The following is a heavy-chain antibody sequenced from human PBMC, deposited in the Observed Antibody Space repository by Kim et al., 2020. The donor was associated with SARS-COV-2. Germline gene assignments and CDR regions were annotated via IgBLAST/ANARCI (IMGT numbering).Heavy chain of an antibody. D-gene: IGHD4-17*01. CDR2: ISSNGGTT. CDR1: GFTFGDYA. CDR3: AKGPFVVCDYDPFDY. V-gene: IGHV3-23*01. Sequence: GGSLRLSCAASGFTFGDYAMSWVRQAPGKGLEWVLLISSNGGTTYNADSARAQCTISRANSKNILYLQINILRLADTAVYDCAKGPFVVCDYDPFDYWG. J-gene: IGHJ4*01.